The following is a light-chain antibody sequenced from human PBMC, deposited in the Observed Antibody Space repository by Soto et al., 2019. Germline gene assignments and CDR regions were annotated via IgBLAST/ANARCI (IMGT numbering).Light chain of an antibody. Sequence: DIQMTQSPSTLSASVGDRVTIPCRASQSISSWLAWYQQKPGKAPKLLIYDASSLESGVPSRFSGSGSGTEFTLTISSLQPDDFAVYYCQQYNDWPRTFGQGTKVDIK. CDR2: DAS. J-gene: IGKJ1*01. CDR1: QSISSW. CDR3: QQYNDWPRT. V-gene: IGKV1-5*01.